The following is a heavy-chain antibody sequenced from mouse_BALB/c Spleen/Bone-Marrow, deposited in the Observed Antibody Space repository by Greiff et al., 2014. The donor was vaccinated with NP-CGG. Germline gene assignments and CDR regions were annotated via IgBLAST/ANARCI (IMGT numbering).Heavy chain of an antibody. CDR1: RYTFTSYV. V-gene: IGHV1-14*01. CDR3: PREVVATDYFDY. D-gene: IGHD1-1*01. Sequence: VQLKESGPELVKPGASVKMSCKASRYTFTSYVLHWVRQKPGQGLEWIGFMNPFNDGTKYNEKFKGKATLTSDKSSSTAYMELSSLTSEDSAVYYCPREVVATDYFDYWGQGTTLTVSS. CDR2: MNPFNDGT. J-gene: IGHJ2*01.